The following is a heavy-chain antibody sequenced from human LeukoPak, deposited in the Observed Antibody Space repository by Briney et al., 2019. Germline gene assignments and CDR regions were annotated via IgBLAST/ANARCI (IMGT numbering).Heavy chain of an antibody. V-gene: IGHV4-59*01. D-gene: IGHD4-17*01. J-gene: IGHJ4*02. Sequence: KPSETLSLTCTVSGGSISSYYWSWIRQPPGKGLEWIGYIYYSGSTNYNPSLKGRVTISVDTSKNQFSLKLSSVTAADTAVYYCARDDYGDMRFDYWGQGTLVTVSS. CDR2: IYYSGST. CDR1: GGSISSYY. CDR3: ARDDYGDMRFDY.